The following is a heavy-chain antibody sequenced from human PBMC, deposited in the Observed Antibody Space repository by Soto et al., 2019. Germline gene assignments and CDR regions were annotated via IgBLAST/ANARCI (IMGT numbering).Heavy chain of an antibody. CDR3: ARGLVATKAGKVIDY. V-gene: IGHV3-48*03. J-gene: IGHJ4*02. Sequence: PGGSLRLSCAASGFTFSTYEMNWVRQAPGKGLEWISYISSTDGTIYYADSVRGRFTISRDNAQSSLFLQMNSLRVEDTAVYYCARGLVATKAGKVIDYWGQGTLVTVSS. D-gene: IGHD5-12*01. CDR2: ISSTDGTI. CDR1: GFTFSTYE.